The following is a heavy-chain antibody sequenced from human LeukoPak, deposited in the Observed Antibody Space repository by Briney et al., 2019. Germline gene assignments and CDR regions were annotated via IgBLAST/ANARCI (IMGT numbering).Heavy chain of an antibody. CDR1: GGSISSYY. CDR3: ARLYSSSWSFDY. D-gene: IGHD6-13*01. J-gene: IGHJ4*02. V-gene: IGHV4-59*08. Sequence: PSETLSLTCTVSGGSISSYYWSWIRQPPGKGLEWIGYVYYSGSTNYNPSLKRRVTLSVDTSKNQFSLKLGSVTAADTAVYYCARLYSSSWSFDYWGQGTLVTVSS. CDR2: VYYSGST.